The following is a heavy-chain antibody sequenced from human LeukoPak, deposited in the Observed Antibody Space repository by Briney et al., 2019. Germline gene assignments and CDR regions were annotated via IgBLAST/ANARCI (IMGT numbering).Heavy chain of an antibody. CDR1: GFSFSTYW. CDR3: AKDLGV. J-gene: IGHJ6*04. V-gene: IGHV3-30*18. Sequence: PGGSLRFSCAASGFSFSTYWMSWVRQAPGKGLEWVAVISYDGSNKYYADSVKGRFTISRDNSKNTLYLQMNSLRAEDTAVYYCAKDLGVWGKGTTVTVSS. CDR2: ISYDGSNK.